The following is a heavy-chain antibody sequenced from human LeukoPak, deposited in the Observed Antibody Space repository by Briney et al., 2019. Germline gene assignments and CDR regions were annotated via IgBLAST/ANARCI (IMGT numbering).Heavy chain of an antibody. CDR3: ARQRGSSTAIAARSVDY. CDR2: INHSGST. J-gene: IGHJ4*02. D-gene: IGHD6-6*01. CDR1: GYSISSGYY. V-gene: IGHV4-38-2*02. Sequence: PSETLSLTCTVSGYSISSGYYWSWIRQPPGNGLEWIGEINHSGSTNYNPSLKSRVTISVDTSKNQFSLKLSSVTAADTAVYYCARQRGSSTAIAARSVDYWGQGTLVTVSS.